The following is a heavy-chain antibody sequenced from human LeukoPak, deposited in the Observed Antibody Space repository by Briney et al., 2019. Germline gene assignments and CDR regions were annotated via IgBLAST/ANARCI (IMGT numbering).Heavy chain of an antibody. Sequence: GGSLRLSCAASGFTFSSYAMSWVRQAPGKGLEWVSAISGRGGSTYYADSVKGRFTISRDNSKNTLYLQMNSLRAEDTAVYYCAKESLYSSAAGTLDYWGQGTLVTVSS. CDR3: AKESLYSSAAGTLDY. J-gene: IGHJ4*02. CDR2: ISGRGGST. V-gene: IGHV3-23*01. D-gene: IGHD6-13*01. CDR1: GFTFSSYA.